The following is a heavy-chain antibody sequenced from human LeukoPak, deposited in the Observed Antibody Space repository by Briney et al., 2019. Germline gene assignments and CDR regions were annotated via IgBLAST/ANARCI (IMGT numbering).Heavy chain of an antibody. CDR3: ARHYLPTLRYSSSWYNWFDP. CDR2: IYYSGST. Sequence: PSETLSLTCAVSGGSISSGGYSWSWIRQPPGKGLEWIGYIYYSGSTYYNPSLKSRVTISVDTSKNQFSLKLSSVTAADTAVYYCARHYLPTLRYSSSWYNWFDPWGQGTLVTVSS. J-gene: IGHJ5*02. CDR1: GGSISSGGYS. D-gene: IGHD6-13*01. V-gene: IGHV4-30-4*07.